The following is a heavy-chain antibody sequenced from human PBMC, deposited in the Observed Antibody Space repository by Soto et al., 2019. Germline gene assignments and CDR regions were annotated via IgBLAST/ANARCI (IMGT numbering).Heavy chain of an antibody. V-gene: IGHV3-21*01. CDR2: VSKSDYT. Sequence: GGSLRLSCSVSGFTFNNYGINWVRQAPGRGLEWVSSVSKSDYTYYSDSVKGRFTISRDNAKNSVSLQMNSLRVEDTAVYYCAREDSIIIPAVSDFWGQGTLVTVSS. D-gene: IGHD3-22*01. J-gene: IGHJ4*02. CDR3: AREDSIIIPAVSDF. CDR1: GFTFNNYG.